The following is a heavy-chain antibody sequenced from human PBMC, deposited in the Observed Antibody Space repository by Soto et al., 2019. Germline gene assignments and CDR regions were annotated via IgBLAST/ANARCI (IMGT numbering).Heavy chain of an antibody. CDR3: ARRAETNGWNGFGADKYYFDC. V-gene: IGHV1-8*01. CDR2: MNPSTGNS. D-gene: IGHD1-1*01. J-gene: IGHJ4*02. CDR1: GYTFTSYD. Sequence: ASVKVSCKASGYTFTSYDIYWVRQATGQGLEWMGWMNPSTGNSGYAQKFQGRVTMTSDTSISTAHMELSSLRSEDTAVYYCARRAETNGWNGFGADKYYFDCRGQGTLVTVSS.